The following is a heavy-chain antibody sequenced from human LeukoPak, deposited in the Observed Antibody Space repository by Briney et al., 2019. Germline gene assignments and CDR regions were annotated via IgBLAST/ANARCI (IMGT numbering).Heavy chain of an antibody. V-gene: IGHV4-30-2*01. CDR3: ARALMRSAFDI. CDR2: IYHSGST. Sequence: SETLSLTCAVSGGSISSGGYSWSWIRQPPGKGLEWIGYIYHSGSTYYNPSLKSRVTISVDRSKNQFSLKLSSVTAANTAVYYCARALMRSAFDIWGQGTMVTVSS. D-gene: IGHD3-16*01. CDR1: GGSISSGGYS. J-gene: IGHJ3*02.